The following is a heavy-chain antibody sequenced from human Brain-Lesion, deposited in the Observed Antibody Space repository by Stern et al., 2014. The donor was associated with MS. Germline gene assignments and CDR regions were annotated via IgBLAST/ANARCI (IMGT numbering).Heavy chain of an antibody. J-gene: IGHJ4*02. D-gene: IGHD1-26*01. CDR2: FDPEDGAT. CDR1: GYTLTELS. Sequence: VQLEESGAEVKKPGASVKVSCKVSGYTLTELSMHWVRQAPRKGLEWMGGFDPEDGATIHAQKFRGRVTMTEDTSTDTAYMELSSLRSEDTAVYYCATLSPGAGGNYYRHFDYWGQGTLVTVSS. V-gene: IGHV1-24*01. CDR3: ATLSPGAGGNYYRHFDY.